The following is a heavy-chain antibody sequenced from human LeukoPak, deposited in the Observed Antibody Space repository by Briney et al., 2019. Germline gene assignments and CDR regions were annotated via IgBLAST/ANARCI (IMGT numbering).Heavy chain of an antibody. Sequence: GAAVKVSCKASGYTFTSYGISWVRQAPGQGLEWMGWISAYNGNTNYAQKLQGRVTMTTDTSTSTAYMELRSLRSDDTAVYYCARGYCSSTSCYTDFDYWGQGTLVTVSS. J-gene: IGHJ4*02. CDR3: ARGYCSSTSCYTDFDY. V-gene: IGHV1-18*01. CDR2: ISAYNGNT. CDR1: GYTFTSYG. D-gene: IGHD2-2*02.